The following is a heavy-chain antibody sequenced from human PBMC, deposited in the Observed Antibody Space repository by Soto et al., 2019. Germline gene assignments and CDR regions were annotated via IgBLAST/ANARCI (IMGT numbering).Heavy chain of an antibody. CDR1: GGSFSCYY. CDR3: ARYTMPPNFDI. D-gene: IGHD2-2*01. Sequence: PSETLSLTCAVYGGSFSCYYWSWIRQPPGKGLEWIGDINYSGSTNYNPSLKSRVTISVDTSKNQFSLKLSSVTAADTAVYYCARYTMPPNFDIWGQGTMVTVSS. V-gene: IGHV4-34*10. J-gene: IGHJ3*02. CDR2: INYSGST.